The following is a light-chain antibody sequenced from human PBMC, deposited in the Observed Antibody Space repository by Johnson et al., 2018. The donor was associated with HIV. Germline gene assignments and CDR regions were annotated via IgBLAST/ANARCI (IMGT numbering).Light chain of an antibody. J-gene: IGLJ1*01. CDR2: DNN. Sequence: QSVLTQSPSVSAAPGQKVTISCSGSNSNIGNNYVSWYQQLPGTAPKLLIYDNNKRPSGIPDRFSGSKSGTSATLGITGLQTGDEADYYCGTWDTSLSTGGAFGTGTKVTVL. CDR1: NSNIGNNY. CDR3: GTWDTSLSTGGA. V-gene: IGLV1-51*01.